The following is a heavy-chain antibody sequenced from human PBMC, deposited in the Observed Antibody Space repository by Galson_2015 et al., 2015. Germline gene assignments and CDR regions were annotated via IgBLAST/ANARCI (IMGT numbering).Heavy chain of an antibody. CDR2: ISSTTTYI. V-gene: IGHV3-21*01. Sequence: SLRLSCAASEFTFSSYYMSWVRQAPGKGLEWVSSISSTTTYIYYADSVKGRFTISRDNAKNSLYLQMNSLGADDTAVYYCARQILDYDFWSGYYPTNFDHWGQGTLVTVSS. CDR1: EFTFSSYY. CDR3: ARQILDYDFWSGYYPTNFDH. J-gene: IGHJ4*02. D-gene: IGHD3-3*01.